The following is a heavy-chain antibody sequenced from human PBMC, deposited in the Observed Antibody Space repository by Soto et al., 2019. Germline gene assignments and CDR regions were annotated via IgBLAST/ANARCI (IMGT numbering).Heavy chain of an antibody. CDR1: GGSISSSSYY. D-gene: IGHD4-17*01. Sequence: SETLSLTCTVSGGSISSSSYYWGWIRQPPGKGLEWIGSIYYSGSTYYNPSLKSRVTISVDTSKNQFSLELSSVTAADTAVYYCARENLHTVTTIYWGQGTLVTVSS. CDR3: ARENLHTVTTIY. CDR2: IYYSGST. J-gene: IGHJ4*02. V-gene: IGHV4-39*02.